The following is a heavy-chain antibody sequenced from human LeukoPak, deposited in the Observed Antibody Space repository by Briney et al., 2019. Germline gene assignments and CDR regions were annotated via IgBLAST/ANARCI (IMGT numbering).Heavy chain of an antibody. J-gene: IGHJ2*01. Sequence: PSETLSLTCTVSGGSISSYYWSWIRQPPGKGLEWIGYIYYSGSTNYNPSLKSRVTISVDTSKNQFSLKLSSVTAADTAVYHCAGTPLRYFDWLSSRGGRPRSYWYFDLWGRGTLVTVSS. CDR1: GGSISSYY. D-gene: IGHD3-9*01. CDR2: IYYSGST. CDR3: AGTPLRYFDWLSSRGGRPRSYWYFDL. V-gene: IGHV4-59*01.